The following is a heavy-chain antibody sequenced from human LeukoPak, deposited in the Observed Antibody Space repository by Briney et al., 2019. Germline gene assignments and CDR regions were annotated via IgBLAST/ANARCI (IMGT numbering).Heavy chain of an antibody. D-gene: IGHD1-26*01. J-gene: IGHJ4*02. V-gene: IGHV4-39*01. Sequence: SETLSLTCTVSGGSISSGGYYWSWIRQHPGKGLEWIGTIYYSGSTYYNPPLKSRVTISVDTSKNQFSLRLSSVTAADTAVYYCARSGRSIVGATNFDFWGQGTLVTVSS. CDR3: ARSGRSIVGATNFDF. CDR1: GGSISSGGYY. CDR2: IYYSGST.